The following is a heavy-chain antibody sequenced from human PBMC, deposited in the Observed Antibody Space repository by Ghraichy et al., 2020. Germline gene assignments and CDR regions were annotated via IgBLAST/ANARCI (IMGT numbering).Heavy chain of an antibody. CDR1: GFTFSDFV. Sequence: ESLNISCAASGFTFSDFVMSWVRQAPGKLLEWVSTITWSGGTTLYADSVNGRFTISRDNSKNTLYLQMNGLRADDTALYYCVQRRAGESGRYCPDFYLGQGTVVTDSS. CDR2: ITWSGGTT. V-gene: IGHV3-23*01. J-gene: IGHJ4*02. D-gene: IGHD3-16*01. CDR3: VQRRAGESGRYCPDFY.